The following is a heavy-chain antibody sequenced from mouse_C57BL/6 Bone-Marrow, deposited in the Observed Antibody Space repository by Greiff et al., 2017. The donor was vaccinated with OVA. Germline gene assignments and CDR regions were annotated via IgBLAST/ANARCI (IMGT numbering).Heavy chain of an antibody. D-gene: IGHD3-1*01. CDR2: ISNGGGST. CDR1: GFTFSDYY. V-gene: IGHV5-12*01. J-gene: IGHJ3*01. Sequence: EVMLVESGGGLVQPGGSLKLSCAASGFTFSDYYMYWVRQTPEKRLEWVAYISNGGGSTYYPDTVKGRFTISRDNAKNTLYLQMSRLKSEDTAMYYCASQLRDWFAYWGQGTLLTVSS. CDR3: ASQLRDWFAY.